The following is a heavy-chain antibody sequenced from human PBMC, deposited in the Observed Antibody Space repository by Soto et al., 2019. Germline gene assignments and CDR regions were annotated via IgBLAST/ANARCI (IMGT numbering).Heavy chain of an antibody. J-gene: IGHJ4*02. CDR2: INHSGST. Sequence: SETLSLTCAVYGGSFSGYYWSWIRQTPGKGLEWIGEINHSGSTNQNPSLKSRVTILVDTSKNQFSLKLRSVTAADTAVYYCARAIAIKVAAGDDAPKKYFFASWGREPLATVPS. D-gene: IGHD3-9*01. CDR3: ARAIAIKVAAGDDAPKKYFFAS. CDR1: GGSFSGYY. V-gene: IGHV4-34*01.